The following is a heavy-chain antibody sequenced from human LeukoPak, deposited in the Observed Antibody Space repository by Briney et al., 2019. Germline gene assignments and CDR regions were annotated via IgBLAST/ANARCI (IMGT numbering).Heavy chain of an antibody. V-gene: IGHV4-59*01. CDR2: IYYSGST. CDR1: GGSISSYY. CDR3: ARLRGNYFPDY. D-gene: IGHD4-11*01. Sequence: EASETLSPTCAVSGGSISSYYWSWIRQPPGKGLEWIGYIYYSGSTNYNPSLKSRVTISVDTSKNQFSLKLSSVTAADTAVYYCARLRGNYFPDYWGQGTLVTVSS. J-gene: IGHJ4*02.